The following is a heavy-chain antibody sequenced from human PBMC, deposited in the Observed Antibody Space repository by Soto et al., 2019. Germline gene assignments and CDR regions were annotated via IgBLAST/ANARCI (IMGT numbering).Heavy chain of an antibody. CDR2: VSSGGGT. J-gene: IGHJ4*02. CDR3: AKRRGAGGHFDY. Sequence: EVELLESGGGLVQPEGSLRLSCAASGFTFSTYAMGWVRQAPGKGLEWVSVVSSGGGTHYADSVKGRFTVSRDNSKNTVSLQMNSLRADDTAVYYCAKRRGAGGHFDYWGQGALVTVSS. D-gene: IGHD2-15*01. CDR1: GFTFSTYA. V-gene: IGHV3-23*01.